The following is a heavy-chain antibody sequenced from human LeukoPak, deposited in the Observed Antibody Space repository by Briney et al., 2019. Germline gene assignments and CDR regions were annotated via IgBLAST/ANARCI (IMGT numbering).Heavy chain of an antibody. D-gene: IGHD3-10*01. CDR2: IYYSGST. Sequence: KSSETLSLTCTVSGGSLSSYYWSWIRQPPGKGLEWIGYIYYSGSTNYNPTLKSRVTISIDTSKNQFSLRLNSVTAADTAVYYCARRFGIWGQGTMVTVSS. CDR3: ARRFGI. J-gene: IGHJ3*02. CDR1: GGSLSSYY. V-gene: IGHV4-59*08.